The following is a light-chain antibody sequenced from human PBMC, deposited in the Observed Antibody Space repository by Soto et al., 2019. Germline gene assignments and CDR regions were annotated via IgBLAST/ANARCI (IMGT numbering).Light chain of an antibody. V-gene: IGKV3-20*01. CDR1: QSASSGA. J-gene: IGKJ1*01. Sequence: ELQNTPGTVRLLAKEGTSRSCRASQSASSGAFAWYRQKPGQAPGLLIYGASNRATGIPDRFSGSGSGTDFSLSGIRLEPEEFAGYWWLHDGILGTCGQGTKVDI. CDR2: GAS. CDR3: LHDGILGT.